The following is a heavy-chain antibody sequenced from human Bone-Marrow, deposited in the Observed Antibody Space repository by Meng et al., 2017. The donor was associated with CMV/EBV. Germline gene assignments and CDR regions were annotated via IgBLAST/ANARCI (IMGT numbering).Heavy chain of an antibody. J-gene: IGHJ4*02. Sequence: GESLKISCAASGFTFSSYSMNWVRQAPGKGLEWVSSISSSSSYIYYADSVKGRFTISRDNAKNSLYLQMNSLRAEDTAVYYCARGESSDYWGQGTLVTVYS. CDR1: GFTFSSYS. CDR2: ISSSSSYI. CDR3: ARGESSDY. V-gene: IGHV3-21*01.